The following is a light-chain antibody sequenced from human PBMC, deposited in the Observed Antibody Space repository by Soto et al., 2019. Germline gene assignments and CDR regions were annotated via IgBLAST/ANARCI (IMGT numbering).Light chain of an antibody. V-gene: IGLV1-44*01. CDR1: SSNIGGNT. J-gene: IGLJ1*01. CDR3: AAWDDSMTGLV. Sequence: QSVLTQPPSASGTPGQRVTISCSGSSSNIGGNTVNWYQQLPGTAPKLLIYNNNQRPSGVPDRFSGSKSGTSASLAISGLQSEDEADYYCAAWDDSMTGLVFGTGTKVTVL. CDR2: NNN.